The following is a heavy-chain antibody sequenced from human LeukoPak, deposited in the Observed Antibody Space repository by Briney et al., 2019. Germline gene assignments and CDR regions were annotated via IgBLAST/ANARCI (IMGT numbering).Heavy chain of an antibody. CDR1: GGSISSYY. V-gene: IGHV4-4*07. Sequence: SETLSLTCTVSGGSISSYYWSWIRQPAGKGLEWIGRIYTSGSTNYNPSLKSRVTMSVDTSKNQFSLKLSSVTAADTAVYYCARESPGSSWFTYYYYYYMDVWGKGTTVTISS. CDR2: IYTSGST. CDR3: ARESPGSSWFTYYYYYYMDV. D-gene: IGHD6-13*01. J-gene: IGHJ6*03.